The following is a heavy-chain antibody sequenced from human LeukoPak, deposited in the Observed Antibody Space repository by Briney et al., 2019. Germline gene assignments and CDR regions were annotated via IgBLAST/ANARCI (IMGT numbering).Heavy chain of an antibody. CDR2: ISSSGSII. V-gene: IGHV3-48*03. D-gene: IGHD5-18*01. Sequence: GGSLRLSCAASGFTFSSHEMNWVRQAPGKGLEWVSYISSSGSIIYYADSVKGRFTISRDNAKNSLYLQMNSLRAEDTAVYYCARDPRGYTYGYDDYWGQGTLVTVSS. CDR1: GFTFSSHE. CDR3: ARDPRGYTYGYDDY. J-gene: IGHJ4*02.